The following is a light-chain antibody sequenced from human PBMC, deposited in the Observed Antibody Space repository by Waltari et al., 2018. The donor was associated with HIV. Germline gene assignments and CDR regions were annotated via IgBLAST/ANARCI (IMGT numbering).Light chain of an antibody. J-gene: IGLJ3*02. CDR3: YSYASNCWV. CDR1: SSDVGGYDY. CDR2: DVN. V-gene: IGLV2-11*01. Sequence: QSALTQPRSVSGSPGQSVTISCTGTSSDVGGYDYVSWYQQHPGKAPKLMIYDVNERPSGVPDRFSGSKSGNTASLTISGLQAEDEADYHCYSYASNCWVFGGGTKLTVL.